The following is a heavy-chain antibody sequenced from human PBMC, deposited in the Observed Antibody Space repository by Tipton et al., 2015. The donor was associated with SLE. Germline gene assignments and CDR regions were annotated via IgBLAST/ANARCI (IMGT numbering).Heavy chain of an antibody. CDR2: ISDSGKT. J-gene: IGHJ6*03. CDR3: ARVPAVYYYYMDV. CDR1: GGSISTYY. Sequence: TLSLTCTVSGGSISTYYWSWIRQSPGKGLEWIGYISDSGKTDYNPSLKSRVAISVDPSIPQFSLTLSSVTAADSAVYYCARVPAVYYYYMDVWGKGTTVTVSS. V-gene: IGHV4-59*01. D-gene: IGHD2-2*01.